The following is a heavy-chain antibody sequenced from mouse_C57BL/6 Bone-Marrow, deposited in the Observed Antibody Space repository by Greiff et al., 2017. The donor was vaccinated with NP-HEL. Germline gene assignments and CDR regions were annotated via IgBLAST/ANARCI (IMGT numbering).Heavy chain of an antibody. Sequence: EVQVVESGGDLVKPGGSLKLSCAASGFTFSSYGMSWVRQTPDKRLEWVATISSGGSYTYYPDSVKGRFTISRDNAKNTLYLQMSSLKSEDTAMYYCARLDDGYSFWGQGTTLTVSS. V-gene: IGHV5-6*01. D-gene: IGHD2-3*01. CDR1: GFTFSSYG. J-gene: IGHJ2*01. CDR2: ISSGGSYT. CDR3: ARLDDGYSF.